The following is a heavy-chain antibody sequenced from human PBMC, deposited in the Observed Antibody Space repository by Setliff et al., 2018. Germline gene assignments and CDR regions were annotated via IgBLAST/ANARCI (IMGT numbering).Heavy chain of an antibody. J-gene: IGHJ4*02. CDR2: INPDGGEK. V-gene: IGHV3-7*03. Sequence: PGGSLRLSCAASGFTFSSYWMSWVRQAPGTGLELVANINPDGGEKNYVDSVKGRFTISRDNAKNSLYLQMNSLRAEDTALYYCAREVWNIYDNDNSWSGYSDHWGQGTLVTVSS. CDR3: AREVWNIYDNDNSWSGYSDH. D-gene: IGHD3-3*01. CDR1: GFTFSSYW.